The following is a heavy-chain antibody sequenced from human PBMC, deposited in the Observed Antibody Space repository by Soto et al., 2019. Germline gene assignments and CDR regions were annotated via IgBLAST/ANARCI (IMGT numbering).Heavy chain of an antibody. J-gene: IGHJ6*02. D-gene: IGHD6-19*01. Sequence: SVKVSCKASGGNPSNSAISWVRQAPGQGLEWMGGIIPVFGIISHAQNFQGRVTITADESTSTAYMELSSLRSEDTAVYFCAGGRIVVAGSSAYYSMDVWGQGTTVTVS. CDR3: AGGRIVVAGSSAYYSMDV. CDR1: GGNPSNSA. V-gene: IGHV1-69*13. CDR2: IIPVFGII.